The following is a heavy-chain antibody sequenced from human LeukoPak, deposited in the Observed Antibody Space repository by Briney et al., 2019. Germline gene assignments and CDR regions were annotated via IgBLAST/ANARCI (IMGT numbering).Heavy chain of an antibody. V-gene: IGHV4-4*07. Sequence: NSSETLSLTCTVSGGSISSYYWSWIRQPAGKGLEWIGRFHTSGSTNYNPSLKSRVTMSVDTSKNQFSLKLSSVTAADTAVYYCARAHYYYGSGIVGWFDPWGQGTLVTVSS. CDR2: FHTSGST. CDR1: GGSISSYY. D-gene: IGHD3-10*01. J-gene: IGHJ5*02. CDR3: ARAHYYYGSGIVGWFDP.